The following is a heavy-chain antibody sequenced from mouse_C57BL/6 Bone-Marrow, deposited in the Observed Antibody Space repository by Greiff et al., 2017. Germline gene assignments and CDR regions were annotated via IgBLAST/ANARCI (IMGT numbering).Heavy chain of an antibody. CDR1: GYTFTSYG. CDR3: ARTPFCDGSSSLFAY. D-gene: IGHD1-1*01. Sequence: VQLQQSGAELARPGASVKLSCKASGYTFTSYGISWVKQSTGQGLEWIGEIYPSSGNPYYNEQFKGQATLTADKSSSTAYMELRSLTSEDSSVDYCARTPFCDGSSSLFAYWGKGTLVTVSA. V-gene: IGHV1-81*01. J-gene: IGHJ3*01. CDR2: IYPSSGNP.